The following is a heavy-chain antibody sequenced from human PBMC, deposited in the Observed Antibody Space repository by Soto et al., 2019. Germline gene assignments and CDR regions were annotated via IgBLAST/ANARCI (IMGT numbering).Heavy chain of an antibody. CDR2: INPNSGGT. V-gene: IGHV1-2*04. Sequence: QVQLVQSGAEVKKPGASVKVSCKASGYTFTGYYMHWVRQAPGQGLEWMGWINPNSGGTNYAQKFQGWVTMTRDKSISTAYMEMSRLRSDDTAVYYCARAHCGGDCYSGVDYWGQGTLVTVSS. D-gene: IGHD2-21*02. J-gene: IGHJ4*02. CDR1: GYTFTGYY. CDR3: ARAHCGGDCYSGVDY.